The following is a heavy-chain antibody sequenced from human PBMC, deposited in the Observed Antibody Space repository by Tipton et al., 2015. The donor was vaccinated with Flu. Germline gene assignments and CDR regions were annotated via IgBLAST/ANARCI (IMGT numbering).Heavy chain of an antibody. Sequence: TLSLTCTVSGGSVNSYFWSWIRQPPGKGLEWIGGISYTGNTYYNPSLKSRVDTSVDTSKNQFSLKLSSVTAADTAVYYCARLGVRSSADLWGRGTLVTVSS. CDR3: ARLGVRSSADL. J-gene: IGHJ2*01. CDR1: GGSVNSYF. CDR2: ISYTGNT. D-gene: IGHD3-22*01. V-gene: IGHV4-59*08.